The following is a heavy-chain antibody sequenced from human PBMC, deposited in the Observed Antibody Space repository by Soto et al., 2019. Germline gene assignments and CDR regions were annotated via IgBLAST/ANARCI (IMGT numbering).Heavy chain of an antibody. Sequence: ASVKVSCKASGYTFTSYAMHWVRQAPGQRLEWMGWINAGNGNTKYSQKFQGRVTITRDTSASTAYMELSSLRSEDTAVYYCAIEYGVGKPYYYYYMDVWGKGTTVTVSS. CDR2: INAGNGNT. CDR3: AIEYGVGKPYYYYYMDV. J-gene: IGHJ6*03. D-gene: IGHD3-3*01. CDR1: GYTFTSYA. V-gene: IGHV1-3*01.